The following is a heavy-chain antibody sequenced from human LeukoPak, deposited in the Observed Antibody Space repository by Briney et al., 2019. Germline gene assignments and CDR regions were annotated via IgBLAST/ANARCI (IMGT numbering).Heavy chain of an antibody. CDR1: GFTFDDYA. V-gene: IGHV3-9*01. J-gene: IGHJ3*02. CDR2: ISWNSGSI. D-gene: IGHD5-24*01. Sequence: PGGSLRLSCAASGFTFDDYAMHWVRQAPGKGLEWVSGISWNSGSIGYADSVKGRFTISRDNAKNSLYLQMNSLRAEDTALYYCAKAGWLQLLDAFDIWGQGTMVTVSS. CDR3: AKAGWLQLLDAFDI.